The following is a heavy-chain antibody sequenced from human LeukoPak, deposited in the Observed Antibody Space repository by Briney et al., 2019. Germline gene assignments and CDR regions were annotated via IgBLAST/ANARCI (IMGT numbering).Heavy chain of an antibody. CDR3: ARVAAEVVGVPGAIGFGWLRRDYYYMDV. J-gene: IGHJ6*03. D-gene: IGHD2-2*02. Sequence: EASVKVSCKASGYTFTSYYMHWVRQAPGEGLEWMGIINPSGGSTSYVQKFQGRVTMTRDMSTSTVYTELSSLRSEDTAVYYCARVAAEVVGVPGAIGFGWLRRDYYYMDVWGKGTTVTVSS. V-gene: IGHV1-46*01. CDR1: GYTFTSYY. CDR2: INPSGGST.